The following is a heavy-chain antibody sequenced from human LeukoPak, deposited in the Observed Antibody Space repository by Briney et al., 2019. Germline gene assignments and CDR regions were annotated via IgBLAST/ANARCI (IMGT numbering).Heavy chain of an antibody. D-gene: IGHD5-18*01. CDR3: ARDQTWIQLWKFDY. CDR2: ISAYNGNT. CDR1: GYTFTSYG. Sequence: ASVKVSCKASGYTFTSYGISWVRQAPGQGLECMGWISAYNGNTNYAQKLQGRVTMTTDTSTSTAYMELRSLRSDDTAVYYCARDQTWIQLWKFDYWGQGTLVTVSS. V-gene: IGHV1-18*01. J-gene: IGHJ4*02.